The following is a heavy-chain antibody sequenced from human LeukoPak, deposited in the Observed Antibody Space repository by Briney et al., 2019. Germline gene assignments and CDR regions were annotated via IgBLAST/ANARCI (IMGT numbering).Heavy chain of an antibody. CDR3: ATWNLVVPAAESGVAFDI. D-gene: IGHD2-2*01. Sequence: GASVKVSCKVSGYTLTELSMHWVRQAPGKGLEWMGGFDPEDGETIYAQKFQGRVTMTEDASTDTAYMELSSLRSEDTAVYYCATWNLVVPAAESGVAFDIWGQGTMVTVSS. CDR1: GYTLTELS. J-gene: IGHJ3*02. CDR2: FDPEDGET. V-gene: IGHV1-24*01.